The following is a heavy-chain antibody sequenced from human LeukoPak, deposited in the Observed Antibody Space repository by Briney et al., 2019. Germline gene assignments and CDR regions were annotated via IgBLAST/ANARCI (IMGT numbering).Heavy chain of an antibody. V-gene: IGHV1-69*01. CDR2: IIPIFGTA. CDR1: GGTFSSYA. CDR3: ANSPRKYSSGWSDY. Sequence: SVKVSCKASGGTFSSYAISWVRQAPGQGLEWMGGIIPIFGTANYAQKFQGRVTITADESTSTAYMELSSLRSEDTAVYYCANSPRKYSSGWSDYWGQGTLVTASS. D-gene: IGHD6-19*01. J-gene: IGHJ4*02.